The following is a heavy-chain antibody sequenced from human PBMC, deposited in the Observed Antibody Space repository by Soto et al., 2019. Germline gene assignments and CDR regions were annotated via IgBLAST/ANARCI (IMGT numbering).Heavy chain of an antibody. CDR3: ARYPYVWGSYPLADY. V-gene: IGHV3-30-3*01. CDR1: GFTFSSYA. Sequence: PGGSLRLSCAASGFTFSSYAMHWVRQAPGKGLEWVAVISYDGSNKYYADSVKGRFTISRDNSKNTLYLQMNSLRAEDTAVYYCARYPYVWGSYPLADYWGQGTLVTVSS. CDR2: ISYDGSNK. D-gene: IGHD3-16*02. J-gene: IGHJ4*02.